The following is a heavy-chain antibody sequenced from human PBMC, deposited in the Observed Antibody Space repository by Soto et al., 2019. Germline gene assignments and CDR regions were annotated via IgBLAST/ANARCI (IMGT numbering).Heavy chain of an antibody. CDR2: INHSGST. CDR3: ARGEVYVWGSYRKYWFDP. D-gene: IGHD3-16*02. J-gene: IGHJ5*02. Sequence: SETLSLTCAVYGGSFSGYYWSWIRQPPGKGLEWIGEINHSGSTNYNPSLKSRVTISVDTSKNQFSLKLSSVTAADTGGYYCARGEVYVWGSYRKYWFDPWGQGTLVTVSS. V-gene: IGHV4-34*01. CDR1: GGSFSGYY.